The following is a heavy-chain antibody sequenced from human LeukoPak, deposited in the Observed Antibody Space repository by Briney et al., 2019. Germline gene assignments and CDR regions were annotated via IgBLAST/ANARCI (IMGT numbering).Heavy chain of an antibody. CDR2: IIPIFGTA. CDR3: ARGGGIFGVLTTAHYYGIDV. CDR1: GGTFSSYA. J-gene: IGHJ6*02. V-gene: IGHV1-69*01. D-gene: IGHD3-3*01. Sequence: SVKVSCKASGGTFSSYAISWVRQAPGQGLEWMGGIIPIFGTANYAQQFQDRVTIIADESTSTAYMELSLLKFEDTAVYYCARGGGIFGVLTTAHYYGIDVWGQGTTVTVSS.